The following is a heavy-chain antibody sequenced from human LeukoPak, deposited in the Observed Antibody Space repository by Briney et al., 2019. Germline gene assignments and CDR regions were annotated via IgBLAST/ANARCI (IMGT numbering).Heavy chain of an antibody. D-gene: IGHD1-26*01. Sequence: ASVKVSCEASGYTFTSYGISWVRQAPGQGLEWMGWISAYNGNTNYAQKLQGRVTMTTDTSTSTAYMELRSLRSDDTAVYYCARLVFVGATTGFDYWGQGTLVTVSS. CDR3: ARLVFVGATTGFDY. CDR1: GYTFTSYG. CDR2: ISAYNGNT. V-gene: IGHV1-18*01. J-gene: IGHJ4*02.